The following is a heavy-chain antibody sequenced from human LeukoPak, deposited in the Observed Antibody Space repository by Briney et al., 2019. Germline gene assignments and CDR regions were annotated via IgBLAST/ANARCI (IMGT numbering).Heavy chain of an antibody. CDR1: GGTFSSYA. CDR3: ARDEGRERGYSYGLLFRYHYYMDV. Sequence: GASVKVSCKASGGTFSSYAISWVRQAPGQGLEWMGGIIPIFGTANYAQKFQGRVTITADESTSTAYMELSSLRSEDTAVYYCARDEGRERGYSYGLLFRYHYYMDVWGKGTTVTVSS. V-gene: IGHV1-69*13. J-gene: IGHJ6*03. D-gene: IGHD5-18*01. CDR2: IIPIFGTA.